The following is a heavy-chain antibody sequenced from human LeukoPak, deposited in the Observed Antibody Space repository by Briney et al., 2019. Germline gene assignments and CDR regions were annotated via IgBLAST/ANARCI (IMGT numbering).Heavy chain of an antibody. CDR2: ISYDGSNK. CDR3: ARGGGYGGNSYDAFDI. D-gene: IGHD4-23*01. V-gene: IGHV3-30-3*01. J-gene: IGHJ3*02. Sequence: GGSLRLSWAASGFTFSSYAMHWVSQAPGKGLEWVAVISYDGSNKYYADSVKGRFTISRDNSKNTPYLQMNSLRAEDTAVYYCARGGGYGGNSYDAFDIWGRGTMVTVSS. CDR1: GFTFSSYA.